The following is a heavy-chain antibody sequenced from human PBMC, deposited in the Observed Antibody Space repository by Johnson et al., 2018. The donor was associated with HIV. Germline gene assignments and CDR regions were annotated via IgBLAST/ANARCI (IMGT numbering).Heavy chain of an antibody. Sequence: VQLVESGGGVVQPGRSLRLSCAASGFTFSSYPMHWVRQAPGKGLEWVSYISSSGSIIYSADSMQGRFTNSRDNAKNSLYLQMNSLRAEDTALYYCARSKDCSGGSCTDGFDIWGQGTMVIVSS. J-gene: IGHJ3*02. CDR3: ARSKDCSGGSCTDGFDI. V-gene: IGHV3-48*04. D-gene: IGHD2-15*01. CDR2: ISSSGSII. CDR1: GFTFSSYP.